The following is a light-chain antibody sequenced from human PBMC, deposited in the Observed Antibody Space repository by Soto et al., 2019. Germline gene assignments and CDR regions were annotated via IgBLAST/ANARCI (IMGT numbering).Light chain of an antibody. V-gene: IGKV3-15*01. CDR3: QQYNNWPPWT. J-gene: IGKJ1*01. CDR2: DAS. CDR1: QSVSSN. Sequence: EIVMTQSPATLSVSPGERATLSCRASQSVSSNLAWYQQKPGQAPRLLIYDASTRATGIPARFSGSGSGTDFTLTISSLQSEDFAVYYCQQYNNWPPWTFGQGTK.